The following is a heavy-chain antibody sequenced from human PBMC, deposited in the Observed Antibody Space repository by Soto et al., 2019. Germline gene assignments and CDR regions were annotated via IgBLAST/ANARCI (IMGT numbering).Heavy chain of an antibody. CDR1: GYSISSGFY. D-gene: IGHD3-22*01. J-gene: IGHJ4*02. CDR2: IYHSGNS. V-gene: IGHV4-38-2*01. CDR3: ARVIYYDTTAYFEFYFDY. Sequence: SETLSLTCDVTGYSISSGFYWGWLRQAPGMGLEWIASIYHSGNSRSSPSFKSRVTISADTSKNQISLRLKSVTAADTAVYYCARVIYYDTTAYFEFYFDYWGRGTLVT.